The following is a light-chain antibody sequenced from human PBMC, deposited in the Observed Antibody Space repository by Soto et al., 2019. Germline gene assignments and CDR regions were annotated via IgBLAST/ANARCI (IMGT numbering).Light chain of an antibody. CDR3: SSFTSRFTFNYI. J-gene: IGLJ1*01. CDR2: EVT. V-gene: IGLV2-14*01. CDR1: SSDVGGYNY. Sequence: QSALTQPASVSGSPGQSSTISCTGTSSDVGGYNYVSWYQQHPGKAPKIIIYEVTNRPSGVSNRFSGSKSGNTASLTISGLQAEDDADYYCSSFTSRFTFNYIFGTGTKVTVL.